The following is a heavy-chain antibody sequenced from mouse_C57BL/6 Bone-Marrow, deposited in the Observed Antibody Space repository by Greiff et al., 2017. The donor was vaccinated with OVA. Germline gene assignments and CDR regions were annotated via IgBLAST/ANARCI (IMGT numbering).Heavy chain of an antibody. CDR1: GYTFTDYE. V-gene: IGHV1-15*01. CDR2: IDPETGGT. D-gene: IGHD2-5*01. J-gene: IGHJ4*01. CDR3: TRGYSNYEDYAMDY. Sequence: QVQLQQSGAELVRPGASVTLSCKASGYTFTDYEMHWVKQTPVHGLEWIGAIDPETGGTAYNQKFKGKAILTADKSSSTAYMELRSLTSEDSAVYYGTRGYSNYEDYAMDYWGQGTSVTVSS.